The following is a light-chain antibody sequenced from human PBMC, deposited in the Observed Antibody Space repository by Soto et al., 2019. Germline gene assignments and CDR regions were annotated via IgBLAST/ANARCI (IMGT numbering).Light chain of an antibody. CDR3: QQYNIYSRT. CDR1: QSISTW. CDR2: RAS. J-gene: IGKJ1*01. Sequence: DIQMTQSPSTLSASVGDRVTITCRASQSISTWLAWYQQRPGKAPNLMIYRASYLESGVPSRFSGSGSGTEFTLTISSLQPDDCATYDCQQYNIYSRTFGQGTQVEIK. V-gene: IGKV1-5*03.